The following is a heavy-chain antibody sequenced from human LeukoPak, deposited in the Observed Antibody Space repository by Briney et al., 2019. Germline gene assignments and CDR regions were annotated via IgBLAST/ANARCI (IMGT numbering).Heavy chain of an antibody. J-gene: IGHJ3*02. V-gene: IGHV3-21*01. Sequence: GGSLRLSCAASGFTFSSYSMNWVRKAPGKGLEWVSSISSSSSYIYYADSVKGRFTISRDNAKNSLYLQMNSLRAEDTAVYYCASSLTGLHATDLNAFDIWGQGTMVTVSS. CDR3: ASSLTGLHATDLNAFDI. CDR1: GFTFSSYS. D-gene: IGHD2-8*02. CDR2: ISSSSSYI.